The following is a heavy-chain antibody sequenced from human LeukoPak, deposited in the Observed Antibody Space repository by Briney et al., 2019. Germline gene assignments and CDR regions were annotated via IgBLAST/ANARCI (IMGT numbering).Heavy chain of an antibody. V-gene: IGHV1-69*13. CDR3: ASAVAYCGGDCYSGSAFDI. D-gene: IGHD2-21*02. CDR1: GGTFSSYA. Sequence: SVEVSCKASGGTFSSYAISWVRQAPGQGLEWMGGIIPIFGTANYAQKFQGRVTITADESTSTAYMELSSLRSEDTAVYYCASAVAYCGGDCYSGSAFDIWGQGTMVTVSS. J-gene: IGHJ3*02. CDR2: IIPIFGTA.